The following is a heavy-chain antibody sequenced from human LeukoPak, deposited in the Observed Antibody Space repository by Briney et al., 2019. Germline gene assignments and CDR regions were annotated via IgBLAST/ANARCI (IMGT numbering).Heavy chain of an antibody. CDR2: INYSGDT. J-gene: IGHJ4*02. V-gene: IGHV4-39*07. D-gene: IGHD1-20*01. Sequence: SETLSLTCTVSDGSTTGTRYYWGWFRQTPGKGLEWIETINYSGDTYYNPSLKSRVTISVDSSKNQFSLKLSSVTAADTAVYYCVRLQAVTGNFDYWGQGALVTVSS. CDR3: VRLQAVTGNFDY. CDR1: DGSTTGTRYY.